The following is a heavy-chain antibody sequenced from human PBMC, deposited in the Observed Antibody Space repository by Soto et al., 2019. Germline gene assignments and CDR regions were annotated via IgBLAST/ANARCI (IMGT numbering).Heavy chain of an antibody. D-gene: IGHD5-18*01. J-gene: IGHJ4*02. CDR2: LIAMLGTP. Sequence: SVKVSCKASEGTFGSHGIAWVRQAPGQGLEWMGGLIAMLGTPTYARKVQGRATITADESLTSSYLELRSLGSEDTAVYLCARGAMANFDYWGQGTVVTVSS. V-gene: IGHV1-69*13. CDR1: EGTFGSHG. CDR3: ARGAMANFDY.